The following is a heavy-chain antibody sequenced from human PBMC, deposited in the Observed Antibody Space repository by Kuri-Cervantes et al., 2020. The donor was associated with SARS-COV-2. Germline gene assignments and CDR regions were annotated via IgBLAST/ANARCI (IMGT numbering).Heavy chain of an antibody. J-gene: IGHJ4*02. Sequence: SETLSLTCAVSGYSISSGYYWGWIRQPPGKGLEWIGSIYHSGSTYYNPSLKSRVTISVDTSKNQFSLKLSSVTAADTAVYYCARVGSALRRDLDYWGQGTLVTGSS. V-gene: IGHV4-38-2*01. CDR1: GYSISSGYY. CDR3: ARVGSALRRDLDY. D-gene: IGHD6-25*01. CDR2: IYHSGST.